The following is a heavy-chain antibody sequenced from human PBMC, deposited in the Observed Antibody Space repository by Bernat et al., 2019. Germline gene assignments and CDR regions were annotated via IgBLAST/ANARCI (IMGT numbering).Heavy chain of an antibody. V-gene: IGHV3-66*01. CDR2: IYSGGST. CDR3: AREMGIRYFAWLRNWYFDL. D-gene: IGHD3-9*01. J-gene: IGHJ2*01. CDR1: GFTVSSNY. Sequence: EVQLVESGGGLVQPGGSLRLSCAASGFTVSSNYMSWVRQAPGKGLEWVSVIYSGGSTYYADSVKGRFTISRDNSKNTLYLQMNSLRAEDTAVYYCAREMGIRYFAWLRNWYFDLWGRGTLVTVSS.